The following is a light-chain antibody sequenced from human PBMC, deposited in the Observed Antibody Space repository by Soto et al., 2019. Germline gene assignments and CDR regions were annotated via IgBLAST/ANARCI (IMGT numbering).Light chain of an antibody. CDR1: QSVDNY. CDR3: QQYGSSPRT. J-gene: IGKJ1*01. CDR2: GAS. V-gene: IGKV3-20*01. Sequence: EIVLTQSPATLSVNTGERATLSCRASQSVDNYLAWYQQKPGQAPRLLIYGASTRATGIPDRFSGSGSGTDFTLTISRLEPEDFAVYYCQQYGSSPRTFGQGTKVDIK.